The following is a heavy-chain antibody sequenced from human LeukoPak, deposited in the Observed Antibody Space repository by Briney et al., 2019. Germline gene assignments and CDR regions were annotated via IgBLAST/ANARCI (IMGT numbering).Heavy chain of an antibody. V-gene: IGHV1-46*01. CDR2: VNPGGGST. CDR3: ARVRSSDDGLDI. Sequence: ASVKVSCKASGYTLTTYYIHWVRQAPGQGLEWMGVVNPGGGSTGYAQKFQGRVTMTRDTSTSTVYMDLSSLRSEDTAVYYYARVRSSDDGLDIWGQGTMVTVSS. J-gene: IGHJ3*02. CDR1: GYTLTTYY.